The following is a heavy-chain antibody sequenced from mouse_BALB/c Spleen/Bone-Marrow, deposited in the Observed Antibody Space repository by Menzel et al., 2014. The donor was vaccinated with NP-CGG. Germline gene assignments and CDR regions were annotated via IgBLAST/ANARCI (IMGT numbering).Heavy chain of an antibody. CDR1: GYTFTSYW. V-gene: IGHV1-74*04. D-gene: IGHD1-1*01. J-gene: IGHJ1*02. Sequence: SGAELVRPGASVKLSCKASGYTFTSYWMNWVKQRPEQGLEWIGRIDPYDSETHSNQKFKDKAILTVDKSSSTAYMQLSSLTSEDSAVYYCARWGTTVVDYFDVWGAGTTVTVSS. CDR2: IDPYDSET. CDR3: ARWGTTVVDYFDV.